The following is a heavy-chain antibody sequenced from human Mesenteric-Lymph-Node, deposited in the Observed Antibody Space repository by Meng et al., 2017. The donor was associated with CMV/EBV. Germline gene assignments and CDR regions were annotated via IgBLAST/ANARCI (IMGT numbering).Heavy chain of an antibody. Sequence: GSLRLSCTVSGYSISSGYYWAWIRRPPGRGLEWIGTIHYTGTTYYNPSLESRVTISVDTSENQLSLNLRSVTAADTAAYYCARRTPVGYCTGGTCPDFDYWGQGTLVTVSS. CDR1: GYSISSGYY. CDR2: IHYTGTT. V-gene: IGHV4-38-2*02. CDR3: ARRTPVGYCTGGTCPDFDY. J-gene: IGHJ4*02. D-gene: IGHD2-8*02.